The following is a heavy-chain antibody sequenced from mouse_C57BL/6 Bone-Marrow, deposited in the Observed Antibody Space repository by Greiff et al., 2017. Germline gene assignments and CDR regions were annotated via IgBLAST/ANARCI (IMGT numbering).Heavy chain of an antibody. CDR2: IYPGDGDT. Sequence: VKLVESGAELVKPGASVKISCKASGYAFSSYWMNWVKQRPGKGLEWIGQIYPGDGDTNYNGKFKGKATLTADKSSSTAYMQLSSLTSEDSAVYFCARCGNYDYFDYWGQGTTLTVSS. V-gene: IGHV1-80*01. CDR1: GYAFSSYW. J-gene: IGHJ2*01. CDR3: ARCGNYDYFDY. D-gene: IGHD2-1*01.